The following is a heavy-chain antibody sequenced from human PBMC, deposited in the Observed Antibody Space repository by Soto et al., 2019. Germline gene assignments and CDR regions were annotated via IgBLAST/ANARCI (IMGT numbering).Heavy chain of an antibody. D-gene: IGHD2-15*01. CDR3: ATYYSGGTCPPGPWN. Sequence: QVQLVQSGAEVKKPGASVKVSCKASGYTFTSYYMHWLRQAPGQGLEWMGIINPGGCSTSYAQKSQGIVTMTRDTSTSTIYMEVSSLRSEDTAVYYCATYYSGGTCPPGPWNWGKGTMVTVSS. CDR1: GYTFTSYY. V-gene: IGHV1-46*03. J-gene: IGHJ3*01. CDR2: INPGGCST.